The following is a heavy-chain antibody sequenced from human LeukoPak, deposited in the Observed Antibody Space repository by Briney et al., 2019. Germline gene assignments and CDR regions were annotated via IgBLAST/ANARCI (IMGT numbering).Heavy chain of an antibody. CDR2: IKQDGSEM. J-gene: IGHJ4*02. CDR1: GFTFSNSW. V-gene: IGHV3-7*01. Sequence: GGSLRLSCATSGFTFSNSWMSWVRQAPGMGLEFVANIKQDGSEMYYVDSVKGRFPISRDHAKNSLYLQMNSLRVEDTAVYYCASGNHFDYWGQGTLVTVSS. D-gene: IGHD1-14*01. CDR3: ASGNHFDY.